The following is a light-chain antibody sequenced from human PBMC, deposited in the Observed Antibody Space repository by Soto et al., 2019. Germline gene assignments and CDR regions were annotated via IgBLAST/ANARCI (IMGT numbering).Light chain of an antibody. J-gene: IGLJ1*01. Sequence: QSALTQPPSASGSPGQSVAIRCTGTTSDDGGYNYVSWYQQHPGKAPKLMIYEVNKRPSGVPDRFSGSKSGNAGSLTVSGLQAEDEVDYYCGSYAGSSNVFGTGTKVTVL. V-gene: IGLV2-8*01. CDR1: TSDDGGYNY. CDR3: GSYAGSSNV. CDR2: EVN.